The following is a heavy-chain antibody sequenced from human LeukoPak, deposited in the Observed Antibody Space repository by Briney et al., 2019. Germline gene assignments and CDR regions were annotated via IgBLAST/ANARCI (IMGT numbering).Heavy chain of an antibody. Sequence: GGSLRLSCAASGFTFSSYAMHWVRQAPGKGLEWVAVISYDGSNKYYADSVKGRFTISRDNSKNTLYLQMNSLRAEDTAVYYCARDGRYCSSTSCYTRYYYGMDVWGQGTTVTVSS. J-gene: IGHJ6*02. V-gene: IGHV3-30-3*01. CDR1: GFTFSSYA. CDR3: ARDGRYCSSTSCYTRYYYGMDV. CDR2: ISYDGSNK. D-gene: IGHD2-2*02.